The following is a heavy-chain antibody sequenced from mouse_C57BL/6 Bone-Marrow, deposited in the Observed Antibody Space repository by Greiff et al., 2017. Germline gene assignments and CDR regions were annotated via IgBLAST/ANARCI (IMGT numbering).Heavy chain of an antibody. Sequence: QVQLQQPGAELVMPGASVKLSCKASGYTFTSYWMHWVKQRPGQGLEWIGEIDPSDSYTNYNQKFKGKSTLTVDNSSSPAYMQLSSLTSEDSAVYDCARGVYYAMDYWGQGTSVTVSS. J-gene: IGHJ4*01. CDR3: ARGVYYAMDY. V-gene: IGHV1-69*01. CDR2: IDPSDSYT. CDR1: GYTFTSYW.